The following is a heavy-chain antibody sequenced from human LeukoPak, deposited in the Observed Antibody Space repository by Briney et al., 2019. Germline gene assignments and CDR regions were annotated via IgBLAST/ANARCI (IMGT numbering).Heavy chain of an antibody. D-gene: IGHD3-10*01. CDR3: ARGGVRGILLPVDY. V-gene: IGHV3-7*01. CDR1: GFTFSSYA. CDR2: IKHDGSNK. Sequence: PGGSLRLSCAASGFTFSSYAMHWVRQAPGKGLEWVANIKHDGSNKYYLDSVKGRFTLSRDNAKNSLYLQMNSLRAEDTAVYYCARGGVRGILLPVDYWGQGTLVTVSS. J-gene: IGHJ4*02.